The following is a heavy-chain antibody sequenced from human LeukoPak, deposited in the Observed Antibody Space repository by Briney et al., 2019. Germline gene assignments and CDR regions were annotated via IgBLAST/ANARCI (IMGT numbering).Heavy chain of an antibody. CDR1: GFTFSNAW. J-gene: IGHJ4*02. Sequence: GGSLRLSCAASGFTFSNAWMSWVRQAPGKGLEWVGRIKSKTDGGTTDYAAPVEGRFTISRDDSKNTLYLQMNSLKTEDTAVYYCTTDVNYGDYIYFDYWGQGTLVTVSS. D-gene: IGHD4-17*01. CDR3: TTDVNYGDYIYFDY. V-gene: IGHV3-15*01. CDR2: IKSKTDGGTT.